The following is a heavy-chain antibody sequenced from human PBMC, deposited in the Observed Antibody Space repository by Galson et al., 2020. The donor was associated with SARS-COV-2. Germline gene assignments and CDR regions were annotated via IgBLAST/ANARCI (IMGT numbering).Heavy chain of an antibody. J-gene: IGHJ4*02. Sequence: QLGESLKISSAASGFTFSTYYMNWVRHAPGKGLEWVAIIDKAGSEKLYVDSLKGRFTISRDNAKNSLYLQMNSLRAEDTAVYFCAGCSGWLVDYYGQGTLVTVSS. V-gene: IGHV3-7*03. CDR1: GFTFSTYY. D-gene: IGHD6-19*01. CDR2: IDKAGSEK. CDR3: AGCSGWLVDY.